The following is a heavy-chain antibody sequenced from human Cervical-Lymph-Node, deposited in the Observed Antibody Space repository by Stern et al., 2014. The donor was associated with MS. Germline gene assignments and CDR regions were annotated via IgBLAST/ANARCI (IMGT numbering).Heavy chain of an antibody. V-gene: IGHV1-2*02. Sequence: VQLVESGAEVKKPGASGKVSCKASGYTFTGYYLHWVRQAPGHGLERVGFVNPRSGGTNFAQRFLGRVTMTRDSSVNTAYMELSRLTSDDTAVYYCATTSRGKSYGKTGALDFWGQGTMVTVSS. CDR1: GYTFTGYY. CDR2: VNPRSGGT. D-gene: IGHD3-16*01. CDR3: ATTSRGKSYGKTGALDF. J-gene: IGHJ3*01.